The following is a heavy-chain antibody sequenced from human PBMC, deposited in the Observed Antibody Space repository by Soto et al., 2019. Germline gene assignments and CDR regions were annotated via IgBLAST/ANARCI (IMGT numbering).Heavy chain of an antibody. CDR1: GGHVGSVGYT. Sequence: SSETLSLTRAISGGHVGSVGYTWSWIRQPTGGGLEWIGYIYHCGTFLYNPSLTTQLTVSLDMSHIQFSMTLTSMTAADTVVYFCARXQFYTGSGNYCNLIIDLWGQGTKVTVSS. J-gene: IGHJ5*02. CDR3: ARXQFYTGSGNYCNLIIDL. V-gene: IGHV4-30-2*01. CDR2: IYHCGTF. D-gene: IGHD3-10*01.